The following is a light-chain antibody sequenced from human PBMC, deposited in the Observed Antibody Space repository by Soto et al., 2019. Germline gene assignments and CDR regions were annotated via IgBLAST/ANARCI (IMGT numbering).Light chain of an antibody. V-gene: IGKV1-5*03. CDR3: QQYNGYFRT. CDR1: QRVSSW. CDR2: KAS. J-gene: IGKJ1*01. Sequence: DIQMTQSPSTLSASVGDRVTITCRASQRVSSWLAWHQQKPGKAPKLLIYKASSLETGVPSRFSGSGSGTEFTLTISSLQPDDFATYYCQQYNGYFRTFGQGTRVEIK.